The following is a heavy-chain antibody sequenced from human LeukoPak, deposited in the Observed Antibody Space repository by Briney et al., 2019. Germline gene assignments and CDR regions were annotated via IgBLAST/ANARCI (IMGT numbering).Heavy chain of an antibody. D-gene: IGHD2/OR15-2a*01. CDR1: GGSISNYY. Sequence: SETLSLTCTVSGGSISNYYWSWIRQPPGKGLEWIAYMYYTGTTNYNPSLKSRVTISIDTSQSQFSLKLSSVTAADTAVYYCARHIRQRASLLFGMDVWGQGTTVTVSS. J-gene: IGHJ6*02. V-gene: IGHV4-59*08. CDR2: MYYTGTT. CDR3: ARHIRQRASLLFGMDV.